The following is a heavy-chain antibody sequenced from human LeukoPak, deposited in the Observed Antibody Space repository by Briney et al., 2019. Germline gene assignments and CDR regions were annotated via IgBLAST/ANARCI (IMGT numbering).Heavy chain of an antibody. CDR2: IKHDGSEK. CDR1: GFIFSSYG. Sequence: HPGGSLRLSCTASGFIFSSYGMSWVRQAPGKGLEWVANIKHDGSEKYYMDSVEGRFTISRDNAKNSLYLQMNSLRADDTAVYYCARDLYGSDDCWGQGTLVTVSS. D-gene: IGHD3-16*01. CDR3: ARDLYGSDDC. V-gene: IGHV3-7*04. J-gene: IGHJ4*02.